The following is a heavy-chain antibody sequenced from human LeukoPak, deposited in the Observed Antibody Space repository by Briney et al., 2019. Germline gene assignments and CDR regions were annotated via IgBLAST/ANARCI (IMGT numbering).Heavy chain of an antibody. V-gene: IGHV1-69*01. Sequence: RASVKVSCKASGGTFSSYAISWVRQAPGQGLEWMGGIIPIFGTANYAQKFQGRVTIAADESTSTAYMGLSSLRSEDTAVYYCARAVLEWLWVWFDPWGQGTLVTVSS. J-gene: IGHJ5*02. CDR1: GGTFSSYA. CDR3: ARAVLEWLWVWFDP. D-gene: IGHD3-3*01. CDR2: IIPIFGTA.